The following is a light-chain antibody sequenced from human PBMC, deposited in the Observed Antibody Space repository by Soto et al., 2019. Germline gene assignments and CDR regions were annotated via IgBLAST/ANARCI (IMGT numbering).Light chain of an antibody. CDR3: QQSYSTPLT. Sequence: DIQMTQSPSSLSASLGVRVTITCRASQSISSYLNWYQQKPGKAPKLLIYAASSLQSGVPSRFSGSGSGTDFTLTISSLQPEDFATYYCQQSYSTPLTFGGGTKVDI. J-gene: IGKJ4*01. V-gene: IGKV1-39*01. CDR1: QSISSY. CDR2: AAS.